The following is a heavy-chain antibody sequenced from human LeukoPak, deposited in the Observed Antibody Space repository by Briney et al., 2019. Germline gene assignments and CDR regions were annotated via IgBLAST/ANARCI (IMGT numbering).Heavy chain of an antibody. D-gene: IGHD6-19*01. CDR1: GFTVSSNY. CDR3: AREKPSVAGFDY. J-gene: IGHJ4*02. Sequence: GGSLRLSCAASGFTVSSNYMSWVRQAPGEGLEWVSVIYSGGSTYYADSVRGRFTISRDNSKNTVYLQMNSLRAEDTAVYYCAREKPSVAGFDYWGQGILVTVSS. V-gene: IGHV3-53*01. CDR2: IYSGGST.